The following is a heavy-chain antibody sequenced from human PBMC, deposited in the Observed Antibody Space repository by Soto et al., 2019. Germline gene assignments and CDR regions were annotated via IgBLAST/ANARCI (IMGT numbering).Heavy chain of an antibody. CDR2: IVVGSGNT. J-gene: IGHJ4*02. CDR3: AADPYYYDSSDYYAFDQ. D-gene: IGHD3-22*01. CDR1: GFNFRTTA. Sequence: ASVKVSCKASGFNFRTTAVQWVRQARGQRLEWIGWIVVGSGNTNYAQKFQERVTITRDMSTSTAYMDVSSLRSEDTAVYYCAADPYYYDSSDYYAFDQWGQGTLVTVSS. V-gene: IGHV1-58*01.